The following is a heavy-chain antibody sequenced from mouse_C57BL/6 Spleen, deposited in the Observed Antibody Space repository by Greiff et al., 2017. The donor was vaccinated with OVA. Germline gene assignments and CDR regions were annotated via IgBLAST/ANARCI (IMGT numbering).Heavy chain of an antibody. CDR3: ASPTAVVDNWYFDV. Sequence: QVQLKQPGAELVKPGASVKLSCKASGYTFTSYWMHWVKQRPGQGLEWIGMIHPNSGSTNYNEKFKSKATLTVDKSSSTAYMQLSSLTSEDSAVYSCASPTAVVDNWYFDVWGTGTTVTFSS. J-gene: IGHJ1*03. CDR1: GYTFTSYW. CDR2: IHPNSGST. V-gene: IGHV1-64*01.